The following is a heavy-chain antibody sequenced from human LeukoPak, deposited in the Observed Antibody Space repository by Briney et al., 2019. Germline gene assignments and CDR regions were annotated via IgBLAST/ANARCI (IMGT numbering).Heavy chain of an antibody. CDR1: GGTFSSYA. J-gene: IGHJ6*03. V-gene: IGHV1-69*05. Sequence: GASVKVSCKASGGTFSSYAISWVRQAPGQGLEWIGGIIPIFGTANYAQKFQGRVTITTDESTSTAYMELSSLRSEDTAVYYCARSGPSSGVVYYYYYMDVWGKGTTVTVSS. CDR3: ARSGPSSGVVYYYYYMDV. D-gene: IGHD6-25*01. CDR2: IIPIFGTA.